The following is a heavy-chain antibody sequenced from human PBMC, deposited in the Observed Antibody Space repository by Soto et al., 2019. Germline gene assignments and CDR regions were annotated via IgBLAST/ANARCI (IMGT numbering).Heavy chain of an antibody. Sequence: EVQLVESGGGLVQPGGSLRLSCAASEFSFSDYWMDWVRQALGKGLEWVANLDQGGGENHYVDSVQGRFTISRDNAKNSLYLPMNILRAEDTAGYYCARGGNLFDPWGQGPLVTVSS. CDR2: LDQGGGEN. D-gene: IGHD3-10*01. CDR3: ARGGNLFDP. V-gene: IGHV3-7*05. CDR1: EFSFSDYW. J-gene: IGHJ5*02.